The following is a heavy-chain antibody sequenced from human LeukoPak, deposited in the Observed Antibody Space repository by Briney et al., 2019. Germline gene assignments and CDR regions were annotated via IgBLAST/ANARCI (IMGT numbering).Heavy chain of an antibody. CDR1: GFTFSSYW. CDR3: ARLNSGSYPNY. CDR2: INSDGSST. Sequence: GGSLRLSCAASGFTFSSYWMHWVRQAPGKGLVWVSRINSDGSSTSYADSVKGRFTISRDNAKNTLYLQMNSLRAEDTAVYYCARLNSGSYPNYWGQGTLVTVSS. D-gene: IGHD3-10*01. V-gene: IGHV3-74*01. J-gene: IGHJ4*02.